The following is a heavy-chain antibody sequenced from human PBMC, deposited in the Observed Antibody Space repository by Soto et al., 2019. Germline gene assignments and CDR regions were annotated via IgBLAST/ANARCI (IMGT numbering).Heavy chain of an antibody. V-gene: IGHV4-4*02. D-gene: IGHD3-3*01. Sequence: SETLSLTCAVSGGSIISSNWWSWVRQPPGKGLEWSGEIYHSGSTNYNPSLKSRVTISVDTSKNQFSLKLSSVTAADTAVYYCARGGNYDFWSGVTQNYYYGMDVWGQGTTVTVSS. CDR3: ARGGNYDFWSGVTQNYYYGMDV. CDR2: IYHSGST. J-gene: IGHJ6*02. CDR1: GGSIISSNW.